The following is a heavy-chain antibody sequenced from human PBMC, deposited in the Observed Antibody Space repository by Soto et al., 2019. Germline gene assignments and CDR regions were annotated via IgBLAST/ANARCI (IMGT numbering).Heavy chain of an antibody. V-gene: IGHV1-2*04. Sequence: QVQLVQSGTEVKKPGASVKVSCSASGYTFTGYYIHWVRQAPGQGLEWMGSINPTNGVTKYAQKFQGWVTMTGDLSRSTAYMELRRLRSDDMAVYYCASGDLLTGWTFDYWGQGTLVTVSA. D-gene: IGHD3-9*01. CDR2: INPTNGVT. CDR3: ASGDLLTGWTFDY. CDR1: GYTFTGYY. J-gene: IGHJ4*02.